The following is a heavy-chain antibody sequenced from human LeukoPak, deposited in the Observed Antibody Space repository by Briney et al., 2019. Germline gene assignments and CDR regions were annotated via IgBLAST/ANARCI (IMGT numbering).Heavy chain of an antibody. CDR3: ARDTGYSSGWYVY. CDR1: GYTFTGYY. J-gene: IGHJ4*02. CDR2: INPNSGGT. V-gene: IGHV1-2*06. Sequence: ASVKVSCKASGYTFTGYYMHWVRQAPGQGLDWMGRINPNSGGTNYAQKFQGRVTMTRDTSISTAYMELSRLRSDDTAVYYCARDTGYSSGWYVYWGQGTLVTVSS. D-gene: IGHD6-19*01.